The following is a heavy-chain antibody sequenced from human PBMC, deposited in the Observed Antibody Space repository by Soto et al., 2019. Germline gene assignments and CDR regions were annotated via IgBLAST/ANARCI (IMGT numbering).Heavy chain of an antibody. CDR2: ISSSGSYI. CDR3: AKDRGRTTNAFDF. CDR1: GFSFYTYS. J-gene: IGHJ3*01. Sequence: EVQLVESGGGLVKPGGSRRLSCVASGFSFYTYSIHWVRQAPGKGLEWVSSISSSGSYISYADSVKGRFTISRDNAKNSLYLQMDSLRAEDTAMYFCAKDRGRTTNAFDFWGQGTMVTVSS. D-gene: IGHD3-10*01. V-gene: IGHV3-21*01.